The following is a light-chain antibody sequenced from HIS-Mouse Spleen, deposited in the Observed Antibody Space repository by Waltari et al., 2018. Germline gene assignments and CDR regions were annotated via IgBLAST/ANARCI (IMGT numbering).Light chain of an antibody. CDR1: AFPTTY. CDR3: YSTDSSGNHRV. Sequence: SYELTQPPSVSVSPGQTARNTCSGAAFPTTYASWYQQKPAQAPVPVIYEDSKRPSGIPERFSGSSSGTMATLTISGAQVEDEADYYCYSTDSSGNHRVFGGGTKLTVL. CDR2: EDS. V-gene: IGLV3-10*01. J-gene: IGLJ2*01.